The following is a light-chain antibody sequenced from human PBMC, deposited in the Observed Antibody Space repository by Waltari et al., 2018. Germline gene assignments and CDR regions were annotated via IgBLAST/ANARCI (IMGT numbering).Light chain of an antibody. CDR2: GAS. CDR3: QQYGSSPPFT. V-gene: IGKV3-20*01. Sequence: EIVLTRSLGTRSLSPGERATLSCRASQGVSSSSLAWYQQKPGQAPRLLIYGASSRATGIPDRFSGSGSGTDFTLTISRLEPEDFAVYYCQQYGSSPPFTFGPGTKVDIK. J-gene: IGKJ3*01. CDR1: QGVSSSS.